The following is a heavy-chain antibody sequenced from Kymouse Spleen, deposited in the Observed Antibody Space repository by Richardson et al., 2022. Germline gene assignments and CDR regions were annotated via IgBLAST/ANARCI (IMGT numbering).Heavy chain of an antibody. CDR3: ARSGIAVAGNSDFDY. V-gene: IGHV4-61*01. CDR2: IYYSGST. Sequence: QVQLQESGPGLVKPSETLSLTCTVSGGSVSSGSYYWSWIRQPPGKGLEWIGYIYYSGSTNYNPSLKSRVTISVDTSKNQFSLKLSSVTAADTAVYYCARSGIAVAGNSDFDYWGQGTLVTVSS. D-gene: IGHD6-19*01. CDR1: GGSVSSGSYY. J-gene: IGHJ4*02.